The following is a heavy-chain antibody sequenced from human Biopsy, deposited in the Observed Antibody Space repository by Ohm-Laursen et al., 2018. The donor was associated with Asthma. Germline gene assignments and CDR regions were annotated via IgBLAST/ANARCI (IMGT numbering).Heavy chain of an antibody. CDR1: GFSFNSYG. D-gene: IGHD3-3*01. CDR2: MSFDGRQT. CDR3: AKERYYDFWSGYPI. J-gene: IGHJ3*02. V-gene: IGHV3-30*18. Sequence: SLRLSCTASGFSFNSYGMHWVRQAPGKGLEWVAVMSFDGRQTYYADSVKGRFTISRDNSKNTLYLQMNSLRAEDTAVYYCAKERYYDFWSGYPIWGQGTMVIVSS.